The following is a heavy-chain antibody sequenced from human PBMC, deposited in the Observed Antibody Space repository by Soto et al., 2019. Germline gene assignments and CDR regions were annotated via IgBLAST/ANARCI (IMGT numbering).Heavy chain of an antibody. J-gene: IGHJ1*01. CDR3: ARGITGTVKGEYFQH. V-gene: IGHV1-18*01. Sequence: ASVKVSCKASGYTFTSYGISWVQQAPGQGLEWMGWISAYNGNTNYAQKLQGRVTMTTDTSTSTAYMELRSLRSDDTAVYYCARGITGTVKGEYFQHWGQGTLVTVSS. CDR2: ISAYNGNT. D-gene: IGHD1-20*01. CDR1: GYTFTSYG.